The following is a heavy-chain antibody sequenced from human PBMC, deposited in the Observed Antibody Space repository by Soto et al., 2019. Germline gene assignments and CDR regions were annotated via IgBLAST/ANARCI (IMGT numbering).Heavy chain of an antibody. D-gene: IGHD2-8*01. CDR1: GDAIFNFY. Sequence: ETLSLTCTVSGDAIFNFYWIWIRQPAGKGLESIGRLSTSGRTNYSPSLQSRVTMSLDTSKNRFSLRLTSVSAADTAVYFCARGMGRYFDLWGRGTLVTVSS. CDR3: ARGMGRYFDL. CDR2: LSTSGRT. J-gene: IGHJ2*01. V-gene: IGHV4-4*07.